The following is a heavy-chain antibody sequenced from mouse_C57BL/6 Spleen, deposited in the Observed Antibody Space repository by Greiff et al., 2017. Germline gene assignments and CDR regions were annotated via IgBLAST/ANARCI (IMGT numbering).Heavy chain of an antibody. CDR2: ISSGGDYI. CDR1: GFTFSSYA. V-gene: IGHV5-9-1*02. J-gene: IGHJ4*01. CDR3: TRDGGAYGYDDGGYAMDY. D-gene: IGHD2-2*01. Sequence: EVQGVESGEGLVKPGGSLKLSCAASGFTFSSYAMSWVRQTPEKRLEWVAYISSGGDYIYYADTVKGRFTISRDNARNTLYLQMSSLTSEDTAMYYCTRDGGAYGYDDGGYAMDYWGQGTSVTVSS.